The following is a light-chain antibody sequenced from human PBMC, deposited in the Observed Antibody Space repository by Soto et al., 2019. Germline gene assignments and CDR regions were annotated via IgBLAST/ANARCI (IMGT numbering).Light chain of an antibody. CDR3: QQYNNWPPVT. V-gene: IGKV3-15*01. CDR1: QSVSSN. J-gene: IGKJ4*01. CDR2: GAS. Sequence: EIVMTQSPATPSVSPGERATLSCRASQSVSSNLAWYQQKPGQAPRLLIYGASTRATGIPARFSGSGSGTEFTLTISSLQSEDFAVYYCQQYNNWPPVTGGGGTKVDIK.